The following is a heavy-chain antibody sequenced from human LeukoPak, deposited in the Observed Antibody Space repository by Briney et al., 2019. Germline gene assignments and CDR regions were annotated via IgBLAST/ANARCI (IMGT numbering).Heavy chain of an antibody. Sequence: PSETLSLTCAVYGGSFSGYYWSWIRQPPGKGLEWIGEINHSGSTNYNPSLKSRVTISVDTSKNQFSLKLSSVTAADTAVYYCARLTPGGWYFDYWGQGTLVTVSS. CDR3: ARLTPGGWYFDY. J-gene: IGHJ4*02. CDR2: INHSGST. CDR1: GGSFSGYY. V-gene: IGHV4-34*01. D-gene: IGHD2-15*01.